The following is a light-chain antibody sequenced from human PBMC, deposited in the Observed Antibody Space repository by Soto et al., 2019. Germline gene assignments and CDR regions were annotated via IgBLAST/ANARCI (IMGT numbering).Light chain of an antibody. CDR1: QSIGNY. CDR2: SAS. V-gene: IGKV1-39*01. CDR3: QASYTTPLT. Sequence: DIQMTQSPSSRSASIGDRVTLTCRSSQSIGNYLNWYQQKPGKAPSLLIHSASTLQNGVPSRFSGSGSGTEFTFTISGLQPDDVATYYCQASYTTPLTFGQGTRLE. J-gene: IGKJ5*01.